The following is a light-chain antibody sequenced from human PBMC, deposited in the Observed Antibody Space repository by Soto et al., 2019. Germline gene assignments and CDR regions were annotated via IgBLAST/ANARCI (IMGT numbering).Light chain of an antibody. CDR1: SSDVGGYNY. CDR2: DVS. Sequence: QSVLTQPRSVSGSPGQSVTISCTGTSSDVGGYNYVSWYQQHPGKAPKLMIYDVSMRPSGVPDRFSGSKSGNTASLTISGLQAEDEADYYCCSYAGSYTPLFGGGTKLTVL. V-gene: IGLV2-11*01. CDR3: CSYAGSYTPL. J-gene: IGLJ2*01.